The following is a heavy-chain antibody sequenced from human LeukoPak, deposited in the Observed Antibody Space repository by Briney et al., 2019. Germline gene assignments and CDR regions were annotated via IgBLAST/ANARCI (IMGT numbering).Heavy chain of an antibody. CDR1: GYTFTSYY. CDR3: ARDPYYYDSSGYPFDY. J-gene: IGHJ4*02. Sequence: ASVKVSCKASGYTFTSYYMHWVRQAPGQGLEWMGIINPSGGSTSYAQKFQGRVTMTRDTSTSTVYMELSSLRSEDTAVYYCARDPYYYDSSGYPFDYWGQGTLVTVSS. D-gene: IGHD3-22*01. CDR2: INPSGGST. V-gene: IGHV1-46*01.